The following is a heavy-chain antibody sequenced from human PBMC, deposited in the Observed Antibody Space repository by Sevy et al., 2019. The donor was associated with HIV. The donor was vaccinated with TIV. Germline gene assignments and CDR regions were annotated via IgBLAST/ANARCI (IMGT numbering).Heavy chain of an antibody. CDR2: IIPIFGTA. J-gene: IGHJ5*02. D-gene: IGHD3-16*02. V-gene: IGHV1-69*13. CDR1: GGTFSSYA. CDR3: ARDPMITFGGVIGNNWFDP. Sequence: ASVKVSCKASGGTFSSYAISWVRQAPGQGLEWMGGIIPIFGTANYAQKFQGRVTITADESTSTAYMELSSLRSEDTAGYYCARDPMITFGGVIGNNWFDPWGQGTLVTVSS.